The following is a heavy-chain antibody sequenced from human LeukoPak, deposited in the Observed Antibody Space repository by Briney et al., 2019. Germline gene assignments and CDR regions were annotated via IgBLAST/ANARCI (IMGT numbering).Heavy chain of an antibody. Sequence: GGSLRLSCAASGFTFSSYAMSWVRQAPGKGLEWVSAISGSGGSTYSADSVKGRSTISRDNSKNTLYLQMNSLRAEDTAVYYCAKIQVAGPPLFDYWGQGTLVTVSS. V-gene: IGHV3-23*01. J-gene: IGHJ4*02. CDR3: AKIQVAGPPLFDY. CDR2: ISGSGGST. D-gene: IGHD6-19*01. CDR1: GFTFSSYA.